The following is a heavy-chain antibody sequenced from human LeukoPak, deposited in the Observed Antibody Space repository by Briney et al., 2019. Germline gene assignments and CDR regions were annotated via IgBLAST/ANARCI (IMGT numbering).Heavy chain of an antibody. CDR1: GFSLTSSW. J-gene: IGHJ4*02. D-gene: IGHD2-15*01. CDR3: ARQELVAATPFYFDY. Sequence: GESLKILCKTSGFSLTSSWIAWVRQVPRKGLEWMGIIYPGDSDTRFSPSFQGQVTISADKSISTAYLQWSSLKASDTAMYYCARQELVAATPFYFDYWGQGTLVTVSS. V-gene: IGHV5-51*01. CDR2: IYPGDSDT.